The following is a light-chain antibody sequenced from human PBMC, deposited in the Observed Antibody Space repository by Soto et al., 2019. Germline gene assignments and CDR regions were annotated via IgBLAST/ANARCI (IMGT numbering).Light chain of an antibody. Sequence: DIQITQSPSSLSAAVAARATITFPSIENICKYLNWYQQKQGKAPKIVIYGASSLQSGVPSRFSGSGSGTDFTLTISSLQPEDFAIYYCQQSFSTHALTFGGGTKVDIK. V-gene: IGKV1-39*01. CDR3: QQSFSTHALT. J-gene: IGKJ4*01. CDR2: GAS. CDR1: ENICKY.